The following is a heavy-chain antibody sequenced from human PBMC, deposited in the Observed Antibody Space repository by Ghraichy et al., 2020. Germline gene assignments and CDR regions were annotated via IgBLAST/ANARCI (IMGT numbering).Heavy chain of an antibody. CDR3: ARHKRAEWFGVVIGSSHYFDY. Sequence: SETLSLTCTVSGGSISSYYWSWIRQLPGKGLEWIGYIYYSGSTNYNPSLKSRVTISVDTSKNQFSLKLSSVTAADTAVYYCARHKRAEWFGVVIGSSHYFDYWGQGTLVTVSS. J-gene: IGHJ4*02. D-gene: IGHD3-3*01. CDR2: IYYSGST. CDR1: GGSISSYY. V-gene: IGHV4-59*08.